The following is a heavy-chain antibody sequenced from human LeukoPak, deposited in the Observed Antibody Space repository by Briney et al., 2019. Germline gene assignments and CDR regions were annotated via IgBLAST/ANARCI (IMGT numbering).Heavy chain of an antibody. V-gene: IGHV4-61*01. CDR3: ARRGGSGRSFDY. D-gene: IGHD3-10*01. Sequence: SETLSLTCTVSGGSVSSGTYYWSWIRQPPGKGLEWIGYIYYTGSTNYDPSLKSRLTISVDTSKNQFSLKLSSVTAADTAVYYCARRGGSGRSFDYWGQGTLVTVSS. CDR2: IYYTGST. CDR1: GGSVSSGTYY. J-gene: IGHJ4*02.